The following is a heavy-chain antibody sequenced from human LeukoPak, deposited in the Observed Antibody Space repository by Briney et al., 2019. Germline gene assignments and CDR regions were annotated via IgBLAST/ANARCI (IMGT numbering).Heavy chain of an antibody. CDR1: GFTFSNYW. D-gene: IGHD3-22*01. V-gene: IGHV3-74*01. J-gene: IGHJ1*01. CDR2: IKSDGRT. Sequence: GGSLRLSCAAAGFTFSNYWMHWVRQAPGKGLVWVSRIKSDGRTNYADSVKGRFTISRDNAKNTVSLQMNSLRAEDTGVYYCAGAPSEIGGYYPEYFRHWGQGTLVTVSS. CDR3: AGAPSEIGGYYPEYFRH.